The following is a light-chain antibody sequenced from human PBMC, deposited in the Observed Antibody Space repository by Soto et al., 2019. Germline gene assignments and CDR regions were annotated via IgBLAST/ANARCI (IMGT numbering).Light chain of an antibody. J-gene: IGKJ2*01. CDR3: QQYHNWPPQYT. V-gene: IGKV3-15*01. Sequence: EIVMTQSPASLSVSPGDGATLSCRASQSVASNVAWYQQKPGQGPRLLIHGASTRAVGVPARFSGSGSGTDFPLTISSLQSEDFAGYYCQQYHNWPPQYTFGQGTKLQIK. CDR1: QSVASN. CDR2: GAS.